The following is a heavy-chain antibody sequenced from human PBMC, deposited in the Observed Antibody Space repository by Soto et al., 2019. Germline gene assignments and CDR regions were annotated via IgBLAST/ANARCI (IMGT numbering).Heavy chain of an antibody. Sequence: ASVKVSCKASGYTLTSYAMHWVRQAPGQRLEWMRWINAGNGNTKYSQKFQGRVTITRDTSASTAYMDLSSLISEDTAVYYCARDLNVAAAGSDYWGQGTLFTVSS. CDR1: GYTLTSYA. J-gene: IGHJ4*02. CDR3: ARDLNVAAAGSDY. V-gene: IGHV1-3*01. CDR2: INAGNGNT. D-gene: IGHD6-13*01.